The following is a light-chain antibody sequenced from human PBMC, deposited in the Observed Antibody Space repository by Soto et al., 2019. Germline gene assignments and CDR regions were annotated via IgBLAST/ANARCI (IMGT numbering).Light chain of an antibody. CDR2: EVN. Sequence: QSALTQPPSASGSPGQSVTISCTGSSRDVGSYLYVSWYQQHPGKAPKLIIYEVNKRPSGVPDRFSGSKSGNTASLTVSGLQAEDEADYYCSSYAGFDTGVFGTGTQLTVL. CDR3: SSYAGFDTGV. CDR1: SRDVGSYLY. J-gene: IGLJ1*01. V-gene: IGLV2-8*01.